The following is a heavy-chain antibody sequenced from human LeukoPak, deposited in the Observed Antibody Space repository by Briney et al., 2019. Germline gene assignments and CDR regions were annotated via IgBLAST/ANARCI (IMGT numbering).Heavy chain of an antibody. CDR2: MYHSGNT. J-gene: IGHJ4*02. CDR1: GGSISSSSYY. CDR3: ARSSEYGDPFNY. D-gene: IGHD4-17*01. V-gene: IGHV4-39*01. Sequence: SETLSLTCTVSGGSISSSSYYWGWIRQPPGKGLEWIASMYHSGNTYYNPSLQSRVTVSVDTSKNQFSLKLNSVTAADTAVYYCARSSEYGDPFNYWGQGTLVTVSS.